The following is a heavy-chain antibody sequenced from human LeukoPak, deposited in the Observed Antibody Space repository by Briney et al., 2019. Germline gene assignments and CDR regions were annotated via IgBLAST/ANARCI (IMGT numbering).Heavy chain of an antibody. CDR3: ARGPIVVVVAATPKSPNWFDP. Sequence: GASVKVSCKASGYTFTGYFLHWVRQAPGQGLEWMGCINPNSGGTNYAQKFQGRVTMTRDTSISTAYMELSRLRSDDTAVYYCARGPIVVVVAATPKSPNWFDPWGQGTLVTVSS. CDR1: GYTFTGYF. CDR2: INPNSGGT. J-gene: IGHJ5*02. D-gene: IGHD2-15*01. V-gene: IGHV1-2*02.